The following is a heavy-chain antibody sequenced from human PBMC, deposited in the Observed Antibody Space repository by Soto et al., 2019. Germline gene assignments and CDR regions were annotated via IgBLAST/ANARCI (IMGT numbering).Heavy chain of an antibody. Sequence: PGGSLRLSCAASGFTFSSYSMNWVRQAPGKGLEWVSSISSSSSYIYYADSVKGRFTISRDNAENSLYLQMNSLRAEDTAVYYCARDLSDYYGSAMFDYWGQGTLVTVSS. CDR3: ARDLSDYYGSAMFDY. CDR2: ISSSSSYI. J-gene: IGHJ4*02. V-gene: IGHV3-21*01. CDR1: GFTFSSYS. D-gene: IGHD3-10*01.